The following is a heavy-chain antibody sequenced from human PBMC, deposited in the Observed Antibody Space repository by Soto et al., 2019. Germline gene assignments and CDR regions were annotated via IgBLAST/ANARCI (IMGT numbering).Heavy chain of an antibody. J-gene: IGHJ6*03. D-gene: IGHD3-3*01. CDR3: ARGSSYYDFWSGYSRPDYYYYYYMDV. Sequence: SETLSLTCAVYGGSFSGYYWSWIRQPPGKGLEWIGEINHSGSTNYNPSLKSRVTTSVDTSKNQFSLKLSSVTAADTAVYYCARGSSYYDFWSGYSRPDYYYYYYMDVWGKGTTVTVSS. CDR2: INHSGST. CDR1: GGSFSGYY. V-gene: IGHV4-34*01.